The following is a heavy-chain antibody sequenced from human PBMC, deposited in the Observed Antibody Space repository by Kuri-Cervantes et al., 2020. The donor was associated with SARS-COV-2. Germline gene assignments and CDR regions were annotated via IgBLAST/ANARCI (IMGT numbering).Heavy chain of an antibody. CDR2: INAGNGNT. CDR1: GYTFTSYA. J-gene: IGHJ6*02. CDR3: AKGSYYDSSGSNYYYYGMDV. Sequence: ASVKVSCKASGYTFTSYAMHWVRQAPGQRLEWMGWINAGNGNTKYSQKFQGRVTITRDTSASTAYMELSSLRSEDTVVYYCAKGSYYDSSGSNYYYYGMDVWGQGTTVTVSS. V-gene: IGHV1-3*01. D-gene: IGHD3-22*01.